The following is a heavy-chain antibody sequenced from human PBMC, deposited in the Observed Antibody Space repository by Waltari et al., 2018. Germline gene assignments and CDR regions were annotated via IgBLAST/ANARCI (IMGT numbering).Heavy chain of an antibody. Sequence: QVQLVESGGGVVQPGGSLSLSCAASGFTFSSYGMHWVRQAPGKGLEWVAFIRYDGSNKYYADSVKGRFTISRDNSKNTLYLQMNSLRAEDTAVYYCASEGGGWLDYWGQGTLVTVSS. D-gene: IGHD6-19*01. CDR3: ASEGGGWLDY. V-gene: IGHV3-30*02. CDR2: IRYDGSNK. CDR1: GFTFSSYG. J-gene: IGHJ4*02.